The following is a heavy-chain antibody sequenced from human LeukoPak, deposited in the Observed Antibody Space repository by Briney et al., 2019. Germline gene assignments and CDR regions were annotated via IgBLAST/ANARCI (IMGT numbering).Heavy chain of an antibody. D-gene: IGHD3-16*01. Sequence: GGSLRLSCAASGFTFSTSWMTWVRQAPGKGLEWVANIKQDGSEEYYVDSVKGRFTISRDNAKNSLYLQMNSLRAEDTALYYCAKGGLYSSHFWVFWGRGTLVTFSS. CDR2: IKQDGSEE. V-gene: IGHV3-7*01. CDR1: GFTFSTSW. CDR3: AKGGLYSSHFWVF. J-gene: IGHJ4*02.